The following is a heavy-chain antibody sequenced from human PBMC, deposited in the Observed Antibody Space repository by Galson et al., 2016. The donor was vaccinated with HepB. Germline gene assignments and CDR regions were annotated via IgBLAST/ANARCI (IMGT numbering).Heavy chain of an antibody. J-gene: IGHJ4*02. CDR1: GYTFTSSG. V-gene: IGHV1-18*01. CDR3: VRDYSYMPDY. Sequence: SVKVSCKASGYTFTSSGISWVRQAPGQGLEWMGWISGYNGHIQYAQKFQDRVTVTADTSTRTAYMELRSLNSDDTAIYYCVRDYSYMPDYWGQGNLVTVSS. CDR2: ISGYNGHI. D-gene: IGHD2-15*01.